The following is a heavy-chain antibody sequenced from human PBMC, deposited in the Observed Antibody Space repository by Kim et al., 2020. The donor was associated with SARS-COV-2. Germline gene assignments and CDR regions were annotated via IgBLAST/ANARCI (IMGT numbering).Heavy chain of an antibody. CDR1: GYTFTSYA. D-gene: IGHD3-10*01. CDR3: ARFSLPSGFKYGSGSWDL. Sequence: ASVKVSCKASGYTFTSYAMHWVRQAPGQRLEWMGWINAGNGNTKYSQKFQGRVTITRDTSASTAYMELSSLRSEETAVYYCARFSLPSGFKYGSGSWDLWGRGTLVTVSS. J-gene: IGHJ2*01. CDR2: INAGNGNT. V-gene: IGHV1-3*01.